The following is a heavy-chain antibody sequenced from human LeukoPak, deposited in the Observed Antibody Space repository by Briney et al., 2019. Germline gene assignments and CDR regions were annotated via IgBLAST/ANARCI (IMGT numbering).Heavy chain of an antibody. CDR1: GFTFSGSA. V-gene: IGHV3-73*01. Sequence: GGSLRLSCAASGFTFSGSALHWVRQASGKGLEWVGRIRSTANGYATAYAASVKGRFTISRDDSKNTAYLQMSSLRAEDTAVYYCARTDRTGALGRFRMRSDAFDIWGQGTMVTVSS. D-gene: IGHD3-16*01. CDR3: ARTDRTGALGRFRMRSDAFDI. CDR2: IRSTANGYAT. J-gene: IGHJ3*02.